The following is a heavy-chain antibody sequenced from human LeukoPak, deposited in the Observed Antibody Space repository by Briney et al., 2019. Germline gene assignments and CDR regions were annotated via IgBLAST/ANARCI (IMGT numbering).Heavy chain of an antibody. D-gene: IGHD3-9*01. V-gene: IGHV4-61*01. Sequence: PSETLSLTCTVSGGSVSSGSYYWSWIRQPPGKGLEWNGYIYYSGSTNYNPSLKSRVTISVDTSKNQFSLKLSSVTAADTAVYYCARYDILTGYARWGQGTLVTVSS. J-gene: IGHJ4*02. CDR3: ARYDILTGYAR. CDR2: IYYSGST. CDR1: GGSVSSGSYY.